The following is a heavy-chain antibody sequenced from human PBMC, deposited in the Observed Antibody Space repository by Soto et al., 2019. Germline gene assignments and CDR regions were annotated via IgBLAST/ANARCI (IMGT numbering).Heavy chain of an antibody. J-gene: IGHJ3*02. CDR2: INHSGST. CDR3: ARRPLRGDINAFDI. D-gene: IGHD5-12*01. V-gene: IGHV4-34*01. CDR1: GGSFSGYY. Sequence: SETLSLTCAVYGGSFSGYYWSWIRQPPGKGLEWIGEINHSGSTNYNPSLKSRVTISVDTSKNQFSLKLSSVTAADTAVYYCARRPLRGDINAFDIWGQGTMVTVS.